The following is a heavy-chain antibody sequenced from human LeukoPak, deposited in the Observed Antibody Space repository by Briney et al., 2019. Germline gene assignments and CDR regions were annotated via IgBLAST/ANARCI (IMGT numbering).Heavy chain of an antibody. D-gene: IGHD1-7*01. CDR3: AREQYNWNYGGAFDI. Sequence: KPSETLSLTCTVSGGSISSSSYYWGWIRQPPGRGLEWIGSIYHSGSTYCNPSLKSRVTISVDTSKNQFSLKLSSVTAADTAVYYCAREQYNWNYGGAFDIWGQGTMVTVSS. CDR1: GGSISSSSYY. CDR2: IYHSGST. V-gene: IGHV4-39*07. J-gene: IGHJ3*02.